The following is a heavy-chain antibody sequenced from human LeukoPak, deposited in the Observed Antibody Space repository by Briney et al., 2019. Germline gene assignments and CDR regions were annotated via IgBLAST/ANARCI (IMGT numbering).Heavy chain of an antibody. D-gene: IGHD3-22*01. V-gene: IGHV1-2*02. J-gene: IGHJ4*02. CDR2: INPNSGAT. CDR3: ARVSDYDSSVYAY. CDR1: GYTFTGYY. Sequence: GASVKVSCKASGYTFTGYYMHSVRQAPGQGVEWMGWINPNSGATNYAQKFQGRVTVTRDTSISTAYMELSRLKSDDTAVYYFARVSDYDSSVYAYWGQGTLVTVSS.